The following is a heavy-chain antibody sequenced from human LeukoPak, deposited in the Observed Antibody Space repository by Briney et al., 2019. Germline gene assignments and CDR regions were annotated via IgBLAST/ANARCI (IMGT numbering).Heavy chain of an antibody. CDR1: GFTFSSYW. D-gene: IGHD3-22*01. Sequence: PGGSLRLSCAASGFTFSSYWMHWVRHAPGKGLVWVSRINSDGSSTSYADSVKGRFTISRDNAKNTLYLQMNSLRAEDTAVYYCARGDWGYDSSGYYWGYFDYWGQGTLVTVSS. CDR2: INSDGSST. V-gene: IGHV3-74*01. J-gene: IGHJ4*02. CDR3: ARGDWGYDSSGYYWGYFDY.